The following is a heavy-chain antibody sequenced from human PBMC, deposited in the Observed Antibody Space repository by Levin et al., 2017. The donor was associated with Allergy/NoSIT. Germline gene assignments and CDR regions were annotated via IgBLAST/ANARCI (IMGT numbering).Heavy chain of an antibody. J-gene: IGHJ3*02. CDR1: GGTFSSYA. D-gene: IGHD5-12*01. CDR2: IIPIFGTA. Sequence: KISCKASGGTFSSYAISWVRQAPGQGLEWMGGIIPIFGTANYAQKFQGRVTITADKSTSTAYMELSSLRSEDTAVYYCARYSGYDYDAFDIWGQGTMVTVSS. CDR3: ARYSGYDYDAFDI. V-gene: IGHV1-69*06.